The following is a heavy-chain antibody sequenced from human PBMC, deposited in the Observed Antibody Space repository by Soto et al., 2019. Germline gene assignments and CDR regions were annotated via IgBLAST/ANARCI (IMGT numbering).Heavy chain of an antibody. V-gene: IGHV3-48*02. CDR1: GFTFSSYS. Sequence: EVQLVESGGGLVQPGGSLRLSCAASGFTFSSYSMNWVRQAPGKGLEWVSYISSSSSTIYYADSVKGRFTISRDNAKNALYLQMNSLRDEDTAVYYCARVLHPPRGYSYGYSYYGMDVWGQGTTVTVSS. CDR2: ISSSSSTI. D-gene: IGHD5-18*01. CDR3: ARVLHPPRGYSYGYSYYGMDV. J-gene: IGHJ6*02.